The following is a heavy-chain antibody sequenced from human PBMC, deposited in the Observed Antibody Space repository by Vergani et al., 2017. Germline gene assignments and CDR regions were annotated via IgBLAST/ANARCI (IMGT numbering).Heavy chain of an antibody. V-gene: IGHV4-59*01. CDR1: GGSISSYY. CDR3: ARDWLGAQRDAFDI. CDR2: IYYSGST. Sequence: QVQLQESGPGLVKPSETLSLTCTVSGGSISSYYWSWIRQPPGKGLEWIGYIYYSGSTNYNPSLKSRVTISVATSKNQFSLKLSSVTAADTAVYYCARDWLGAQRDAFDIWGQGTMVTVSS. D-gene: IGHD6-19*01. J-gene: IGHJ3*02.